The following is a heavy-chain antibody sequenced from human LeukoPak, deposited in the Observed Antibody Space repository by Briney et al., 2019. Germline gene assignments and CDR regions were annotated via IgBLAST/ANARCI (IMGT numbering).Heavy chain of an antibody. CDR1: GYTFSSYG. CDR3: ARDKGNYYGSGSYHTAGDY. D-gene: IGHD3-10*01. Sequence: ASVKVSCKASGYTFSSYGISWVRQAPGQGLEWMGWISAYNGNTNYAQKLQGRVTMTTDTSTSTAYMELRSLRSDDTAVYYCARDKGNYYGSGSYHTAGDYWGQGTLVTVSS. CDR2: ISAYNGNT. J-gene: IGHJ4*02. V-gene: IGHV1-18*01.